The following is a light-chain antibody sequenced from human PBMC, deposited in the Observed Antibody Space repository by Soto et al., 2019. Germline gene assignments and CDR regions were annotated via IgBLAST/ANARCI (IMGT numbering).Light chain of an antibody. CDR3: CSYTGASTLV. CDR1: SSDVGGYNY. Sequence: QSALTQPASVSGSPGQSITISCTGTSSDVGGYNYVSWYQQYPGKAPKLMIFEVSNRPSGVSNRFSATKSGNTASLTISGLQTEDEADYYCCSYTGASTLVFGSGTKV. J-gene: IGLJ1*01. CDR2: EVS. V-gene: IGLV2-14*01.